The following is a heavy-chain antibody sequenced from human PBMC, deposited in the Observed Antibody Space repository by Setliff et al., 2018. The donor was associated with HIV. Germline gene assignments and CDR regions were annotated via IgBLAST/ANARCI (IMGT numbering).Heavy chain of an antibody. D-gene: IGHD2-15*01. V-gene: IGHV4-34*01. CDR3: ARAVCPSLNCYSFFNY. J-gene: IGHJ4*01. CDR1: DGSFSGYS. Sequence: SETLSLTCGVDDGSFSGYSWSWIRQSPGKGLEWIGEVSRGGSTTYNPSLTGRVSVSVDTSKSQFSLKLTNVTAADAAVYYFARAVCPSLNCYSFFNYWGHGSLVTVSS. CDR2: VSRGGST.